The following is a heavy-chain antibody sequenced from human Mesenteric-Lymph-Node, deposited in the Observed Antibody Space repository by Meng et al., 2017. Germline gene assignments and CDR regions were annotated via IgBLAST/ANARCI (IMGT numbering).Heavy chain of an antibody. J-gene: IGHJ4*02. V-gene: IGHV3-33*01. D-gene: IGHD3-10*01. Sequence: GESLKISCVMSGLIFSRSGMHWVRQAPGKGLEGVAFIWSDGSQEYYADSVRGRFTISRDNSRNTVYLQMNSLRDEDTAVYYCARDKGTYYLDSWGQGTLVTVSS. CDR2: IWSDGSQE. CDR3: ARDKGTYYLDS. CDR1: GLIFSRSG.